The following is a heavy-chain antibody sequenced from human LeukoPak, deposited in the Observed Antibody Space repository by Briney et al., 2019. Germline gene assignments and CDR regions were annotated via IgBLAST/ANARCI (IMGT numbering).Heavy chain of an antibody. CDR1: GDSIRSYC. D-gene: IGHD2-15*01. V-gene: IGHV4-59*01. CDR3: ARDIVYSNLFDP. CDR2: IYYSGST. J-gene: IGHJ5*02. Sequence: SETLSLTCTVSGDSIRSYCWSWIRQPPGKGLEWIGYIYYSGSTNYNPSLKSRVTISIDTSKNQFSLKLSSVTAADTAVYYCARDIVYSNLFDPWGQGTLVTVSS.